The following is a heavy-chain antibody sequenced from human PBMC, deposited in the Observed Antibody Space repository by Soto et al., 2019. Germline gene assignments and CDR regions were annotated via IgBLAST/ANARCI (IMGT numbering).Heavy chain of an antibody. CDR2: IYYSGST. Sequence: SETLSLTCTVSGGSISSYYWSWIRQPPGKGLEWIGYIYYSGSTNYNPSLKSRVTISVDTSKNQFSLKLSSVTAADTAVYYCARDRGYDFWSGYYPGHDAFDIWGQGTMVT. CDR1: GGSISSYY. CDR3: ARDRGYDFWSGYYPGHDAFDI. V-gene: IGHV4-59*01. D-gene: IGHD3-3*01. J-gene: IGHJ3*02.